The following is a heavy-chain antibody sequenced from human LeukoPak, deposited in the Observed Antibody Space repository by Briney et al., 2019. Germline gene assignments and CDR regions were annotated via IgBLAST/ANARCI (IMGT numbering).Heavy chain of an antibody. D-gene: IGHD3-3*01. V-gene: IGHV4-59*01. Sequence: SETLSLTCTVSGGFISSYYWSWIRQPPGKGLEWIGYIYYSGSTNYNPSLKSRVTISVDTSKNQFSLKLSSVTAADTAVYYCARGTIFGVAFDYWDQGTLVTVSS. CDR2: IYYSGST. CDR3: ARGTIFGVAFDY. CDR1: GGFISSYY. J-gene: IGHJ4*02.